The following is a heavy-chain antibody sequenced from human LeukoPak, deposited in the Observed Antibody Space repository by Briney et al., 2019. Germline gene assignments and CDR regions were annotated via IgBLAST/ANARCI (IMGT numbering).Heavy chain of an antibody. CDR1: GFTFNSYA. V-gene: IGHV3-23*01. D-gene: IGHD3-9*01. CDR3: AKDPTSVGGRHDWLLDS. CDR2: IGFGDDSA. J-gene: IGHJ4*02. Sequence: GGSLRLSCAASGFTFNSYAMSWVRQAPGKGLEWVSTIGFGDDSAYYADSVKGRFTISRDNSKNTLYLQMNYLRAEDTAVYYCAKDPTSVGGRHDWLLDSRGQGTLVTVSS.